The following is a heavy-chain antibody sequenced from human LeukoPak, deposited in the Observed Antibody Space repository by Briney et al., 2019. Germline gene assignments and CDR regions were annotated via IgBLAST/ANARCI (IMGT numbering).Heavy chain of an antibody. CDR3: ARVGLRAAIFNWFDP. Sequence: ASVKVSCKASGYTFSGYYMHWVRQAPGQGLEWVGWINPNSGGTNYAQKLQGRVTMTTDTSTSTAYMELRSLRSDDTAVYYCARVGLRAAIFNWFDPWGQGTLVTVSS. D-gene: IGHD2-2*01. CDR2: INPNSGGT. J-gene: IGHJ5*02. CDR1: GYTFSGYY. V-gene: IGHV1-2*02.